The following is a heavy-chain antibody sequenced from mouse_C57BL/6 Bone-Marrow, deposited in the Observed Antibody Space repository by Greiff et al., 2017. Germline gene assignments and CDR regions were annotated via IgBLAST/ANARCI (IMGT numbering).Heavy chain of an antibody. CDR1: GYTFTSYW. Sequence: VQLQQSGAELVMPGASVKLSCKASGYTFTSYWMHWVKQRPGQGLEWIGEIYPSDSYTNYNQKFKGKSTLTVDKSSSTAYMQLSSLTSEDSAVYYCARRDYFYAMDYWGQGTSVTVSS. J-gene: IGHJ4*01. CDR2: IYPSDSYT. CDR3: ARRDYFYAMDY. V-gene: IGHV1-69*01.